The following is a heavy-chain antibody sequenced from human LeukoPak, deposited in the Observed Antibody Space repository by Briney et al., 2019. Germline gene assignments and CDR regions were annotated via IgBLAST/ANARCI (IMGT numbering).Heavy chain of an antibody. V-gene: IGHV4-59*08. CDR2: IYYSGST. CDR3: ARHGYSYGYGYYYYYMDV. CDR1: GGSISSYY. J-gene: IGHJ6*03. Sequence: SETLSLTCTVSGGSISSYYWSWIRQPPGKGLEWIGYIYYSGSTNYNPSLKSRVTISVDTSKNQFSLKLSSVTAADTAVYYCARHGYSYGYGYYYYYMDVWGKGTTVTISS. D-gene: IGHD5-18*01.